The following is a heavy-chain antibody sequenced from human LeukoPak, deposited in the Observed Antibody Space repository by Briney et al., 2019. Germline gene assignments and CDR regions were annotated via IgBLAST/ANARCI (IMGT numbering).Heavy chain of an antibody. CDR3: ARGSPYDSSGPVFDY. Sequence: KASETLSLTCTVSGGSISSSSYYWGWIRQPPGKGLEWIGSIYYSGSTYYNPSLKSRVTISVDTSKNQFSLKLSSVTAADTAVYYCARGSPYDSSGPVFDYWGQGTLVTVSS. CDR1: GGSISSSSYY. D-gene: IGHD3-22*01. CDR2: IYYSGST. V-gene: IGHV4-39*07. J-gene: IGHJ4*02.